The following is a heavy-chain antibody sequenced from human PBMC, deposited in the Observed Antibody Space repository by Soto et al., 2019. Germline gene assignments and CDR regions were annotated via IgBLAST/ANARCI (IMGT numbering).Heavy chain of an antibody. J-gene: IGHJ4*02. V-gene: IGHV1-18*01. CDR2: ISAYNGNT. CDR3: ARAKWLRLLTHFDY. CDR1: GYTFTSYG. Sequence: ASVKVSCKASGYTFTSYGMSWVRQAPGQGLEWMGWISAYNGNTNYAQKLQGRVTMTTDTSTSTAYMELRSLRSDDTAVYYCARAKWLRLLTHFDYWGQGTLVTVSS. D-gene: IGHD5-12*01.